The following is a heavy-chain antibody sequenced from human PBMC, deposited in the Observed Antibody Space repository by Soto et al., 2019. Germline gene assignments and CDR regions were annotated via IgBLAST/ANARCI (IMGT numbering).Heavy chain of an antibody. D-gene: IGHD6-19*01. CDR3: AGAVAGPNAEYVQH. J-gene: IGHJ1*01. CDR1: GGTFSSYT. CDR2: IIPILGIA. Sequence: QVQLVQSGAEVKKPGSSVKVSCKASGGTFSSYTISWVRQAPGQGLEWMGRIIPILGIANYAQKFQGRVTXIAXKXTSTAYMELSSLRSEDTAVYYCAGAVAGPNAEYVQHWGQGTLVTVSS. V-gene: IGHV1-69*02.